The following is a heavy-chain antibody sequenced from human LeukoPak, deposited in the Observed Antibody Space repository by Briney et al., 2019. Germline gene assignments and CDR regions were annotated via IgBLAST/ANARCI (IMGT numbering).Heavy chain of an antibody. J-gene: IGHJ4*02. D-gene: IGHD2-2*01. CDR3: AREVSPAAPSPFDY. Sequence: GRSLRLSCAASGFTFSSYAMHWVRQAPDKGLEWVAVISYDGSNKYYADSVKGRFTISRDNSKNTLYLQMNSLRAEDTAVYYCAREVSPAAPSPFDYWGQGTLVTVSS. V-gene: IGHV3-30-3*01. CDR2: ISYDGSNK. CDR1: GFTFSSYA.